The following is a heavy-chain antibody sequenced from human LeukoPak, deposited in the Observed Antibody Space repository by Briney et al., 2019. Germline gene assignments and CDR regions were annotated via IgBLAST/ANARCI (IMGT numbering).Heavy chain of an antibody. CDR3: ARAVRNTVWDKYYFDY. CDR1: GGPISSGGYY. Sequence: PQTLSLTCTVSGGPISSGGYYWTWIRQPPGKGLEWIGEINHSGNTNYNPSLKSRLTISVDTSKNQFSLKLSSVTAADTAVYYCARAVRNTVWDKYYFDYWGQGTLVTVSS. J-gene: IGHJ4*02. D-gene: IGHD1-26*01. V-gene: IGHV4-30-2*01. CDR2: INHSGNT.